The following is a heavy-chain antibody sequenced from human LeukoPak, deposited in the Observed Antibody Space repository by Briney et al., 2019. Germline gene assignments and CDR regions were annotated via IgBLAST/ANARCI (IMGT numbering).Heavy chain of an antibody. CDR1: GYTFTSYG. CDR3: ARGGYDFWSGRNRVFDP. V-gene: IGHV1-18*01. Sequence: ASVKVSCKASGYTFTSYGISWVRQAPGQGLEWMGWISAYNGNTNYAQKLQGRVTMTTDTSTSTAYMELGSLRSDDTAVYYCARGGYDFWSGRNRVFDPWGQGTLVTVSS. D-gene: IGHD3-3*01. J-gene: IGHJ5*02. CDR2: ISAYNGNT.